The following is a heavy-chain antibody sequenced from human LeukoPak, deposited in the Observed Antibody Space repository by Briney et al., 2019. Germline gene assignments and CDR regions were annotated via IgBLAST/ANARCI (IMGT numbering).Heavy chain of an antibody. CDR1: GGSISSGGYY. CDR3: AREDRVASKNYYMDV. CDR2: IYHSGST. J-gene: IGHJ6*03. V-gene: IGHV4-30-2*01. D-gene: IGHD2-15*01. Sequence: SQTLSLTCTVSGGSISSGGYYWSWIRQPPGKGLEWIGYIYHSGSTYYNPSLKSRVTISVDRSKNQFSLKLSSVTAADTAVYYCAREDRVASKNYYMDVWGKGTTVTVSS.